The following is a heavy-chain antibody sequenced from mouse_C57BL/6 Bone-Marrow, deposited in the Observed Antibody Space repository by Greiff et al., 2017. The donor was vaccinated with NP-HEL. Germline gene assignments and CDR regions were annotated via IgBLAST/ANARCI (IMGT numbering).Heavy chain of an antibody. CDR1: GFSLTSYG. CDR2: IWSGGST. J-gene: IGHJ1*03. D-gene: IGHD1-1*01. Sequence: VMLVESGPGLVQPSQSLSITCTVSGFSLTSYGVHWVRQSPGKGLEWLGVIWSGGSTDYNAAFISRLSISKDNSKSQVFFKMNSLQADDTAIYYCARNPYYYGSSLWYFDVWGTGTTVTVSS. CDR3: ARNPYYYGSSLWYFDV. V-gene: IGHV2-2*01.